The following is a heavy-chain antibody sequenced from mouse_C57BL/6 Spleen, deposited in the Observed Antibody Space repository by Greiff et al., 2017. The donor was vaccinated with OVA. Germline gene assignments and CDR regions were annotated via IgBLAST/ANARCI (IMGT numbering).Heavy chain of an antibody. CDR3: AREGYDYDGYFDY. D-gene: IGHD2-4*01. V-gene: IGHV1-80*01. CDR2: IYPGDGDT. J-gene: IGHJ2*01. Sequence: VKLQESGAELVKPGASVKISCKASGYAFSSYWMNWVKQRPGKGLEWIGQIYPGDGDTNYNGKFKGKATLTADKSSSTAYMQLSSLTSEDSAVYFCAREGYDYDGYFDYWGQGTTLTVSS. CDR1: GYAFSSYW.